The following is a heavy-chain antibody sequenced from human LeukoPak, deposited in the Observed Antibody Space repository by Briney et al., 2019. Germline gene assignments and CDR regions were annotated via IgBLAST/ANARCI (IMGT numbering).Heavy chain of an antibody. V-gene: IGHV1-24*01. Sequence: ASVKVSCKVSGYTLTELSMHWVRQAPGKGLEWMGGFDPEDGETIYAQKFQGRVTMTEDTSTDTAYMELSSLRSEDTAVYYCATDWRCLTRYSYWGQGTLVTVSS. CDR1: GYTLTELS. J-gene: IGHJ4*02. CDR2: FDPEDGET. CDR3: ATDWRCLTRYSY. D-gene: IGHD5-18*01.